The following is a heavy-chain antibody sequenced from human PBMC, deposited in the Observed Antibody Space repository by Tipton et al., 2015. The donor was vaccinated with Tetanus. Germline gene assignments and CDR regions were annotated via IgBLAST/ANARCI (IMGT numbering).Heavy chain of an antibody. J-gene: IGHJ5*02. Sequence: LRLSCAASGITISRSWMIWVRQAPGKGLEFVAEINPDGSHKDYVDSVTGRFSISRDNAKNSLFLQMNSLRAEDTAVYYCARDVGAAGTEHNWLGPWGQGTLVTVSS. CDR3: ARDVGAAGTEHNWLGP. CDR1: GITISRSW. CDR2: INPDGSHK. D-gene: IGHD6-13*01. V-gene: IGHV3-7*01.